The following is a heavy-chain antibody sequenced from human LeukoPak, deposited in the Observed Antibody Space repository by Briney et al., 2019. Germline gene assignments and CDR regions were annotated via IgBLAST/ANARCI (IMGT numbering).Heavy chain of an antibody. CDR3: VKDNPLDY. V-gene: IGHV3-30*02. Sequence: GGSLRLSCAASGFTFSNYGMLWVRQAPGKGLDWVAFIRYDGNNKLYADSVKGRFTISRDNSKNTLYLHINSLRAEDTAVYYCVKDNPLDYWGQGTLVIVSS. J-gene: IGHJ4*02. CDR2: IRYDGNNK. CDR1: GFTFSNYG.